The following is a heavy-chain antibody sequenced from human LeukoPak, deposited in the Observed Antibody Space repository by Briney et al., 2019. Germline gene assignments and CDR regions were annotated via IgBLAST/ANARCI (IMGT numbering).Heavy chain of an antibody. CDR3: ARHPTQLIFGVVKGPDY. D-gene: IGHD3-3*01. CDR1: GYTFTSYA. J-gene: IGHJ4*02. V-gene: IGHV1-3*01. Sequence: ASVKVSCKASGYTFTSYAMHWVRQAPGQRLEWMGWINAGNGNTKYSQKFQGRVTITRDTSASTAYMELSSLRSEDTAVYYCARHPTQLIFGVVKGPDYWGQGTLVTVSS. CDR2: INAGNGNT.